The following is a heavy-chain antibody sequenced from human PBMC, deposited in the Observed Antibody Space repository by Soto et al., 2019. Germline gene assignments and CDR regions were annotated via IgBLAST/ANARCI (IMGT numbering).Heavy chain of an antibody. V-gene: IGHV3-23*01. J-gene: IGHJ4*02. D-gene: IGHD2-2*01. Sequence: GGSLRLSCAASGFPFSAYALIWVRQAPVNGLEFISGISGISDSVHYADSVKGRFAISRYNSKNILYLQMNSLRAYYTALYYFGKEVTRCSYPGFDHWGQGTLVTVST. CDR3: GKEVTRCSYPGFDH. CDR1: GFPFSAYA. CDR2: ISGISDSV.